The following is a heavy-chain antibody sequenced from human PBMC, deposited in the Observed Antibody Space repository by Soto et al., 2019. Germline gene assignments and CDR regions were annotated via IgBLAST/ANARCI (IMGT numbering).Heavy chain of an antibody. D-gene: IGHD3-3*01. J-gene: IGHJ4*02. CDR3: AKAYDFWSVYYFDY. CDR1: GFTFSSYA. CDR2: ISGSGGST. V-gene: IGHV3-23*01. Sequence: LRLSCAASGFTFSSYAMSWVRQAPGKGLEWVSAISGSGGSTYYADSVKGRFTISRDNSKNTLYLQMNSLRAEDTAVYYCAKAYDFWSVYYFDYWGQGTLVTVSS.